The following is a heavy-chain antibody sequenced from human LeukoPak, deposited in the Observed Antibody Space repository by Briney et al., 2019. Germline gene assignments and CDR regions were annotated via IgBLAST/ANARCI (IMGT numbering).Heavy chain of an antibody. D-gene: IGHD2-15*01. CDR1: GGSISSRGYY. V-gene: IGHV4-31*03. Sequence: SETLSLTCTVSGGSISSRGYYWNWIRQNPGKGLEWIGNIYYSGSTYYNPSLKSRLTISIDTSQNQFSLKLSSVTAADTGVYYCASLFCSGGTCNFDCWGQGTLVTVSS. CDR3: ASLFCSGGTCNFDC. J-gene: IGHJ4*02. CDR2: IYYSGST.